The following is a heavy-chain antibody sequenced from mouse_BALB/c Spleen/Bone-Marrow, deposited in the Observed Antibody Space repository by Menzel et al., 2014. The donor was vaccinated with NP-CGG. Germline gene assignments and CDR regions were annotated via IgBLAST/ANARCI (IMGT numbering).Heavy chain of an antibody. CDR2: IDPANGNT. Sequence: VQLQQSGAELVKPGASVKLSCTASGFNTKDTYMHWVKQRPEQGLEWIGRIDPANGNTKYDPKFQDKATITTDTSSNTAYLQLSSVTSEDTAVYYCARDDYDDYYAMDYWSQGTSATVSS. CDR3: ARDDYDDYYAMDY. CDR1: GFNTKDTY. D-gene: IGHD2-4*01. J-gene: IGHJ4*01. V-gene: IGHV14-3*02.